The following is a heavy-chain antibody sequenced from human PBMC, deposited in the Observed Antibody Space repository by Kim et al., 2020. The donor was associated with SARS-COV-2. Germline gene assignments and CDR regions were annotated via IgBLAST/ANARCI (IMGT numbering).Heavy chain of an antibody. CDR3: AKAPGSTVLYDY. J-gene: IGHJ4*02. Sequence: GGSLRLSCAASGFTFSSYAMSWVRQAPGKGLEWVSAISGSGGSTYYADSVKGRFTISRDNSKNTLDLQMNSLRAEDTAVYYCAKAPGSTVLYDYWGQGTLVTVSS. CDR1: GFTFSSYA. D-gene: IGHD4-17*01. CDR2: ISGSGGST. V-gene: IGHV3-23*01.